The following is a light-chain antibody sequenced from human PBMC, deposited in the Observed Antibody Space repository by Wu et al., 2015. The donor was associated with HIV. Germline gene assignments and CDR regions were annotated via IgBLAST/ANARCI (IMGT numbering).Light chain of an antibody. Sequence: AIQLTQSPSSLSASTGDKVTITCRASQDIGGYLGWYQQKPGRAPKLVIYGASTLESGVPSRFTGSGSGTHFSLTITCLQSEDFATYYCQQYDTFPFTFGEGPRW. CDR3: QQYDTFPFT. V-gene: IGKV1-8*01. CDR2: GAS. CDR1: QDIGGY. J-gene: IGKJ4*01.